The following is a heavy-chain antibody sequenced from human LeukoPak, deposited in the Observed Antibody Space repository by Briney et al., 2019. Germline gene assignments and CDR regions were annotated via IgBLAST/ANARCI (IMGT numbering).Heavy chain of an antibody. Sequence: ASVRVSCKASGYTFTSYGISWVRQAPGQGLEWMGWISAYNGNTNYAQKLQGRVTMTTDTSTSTAYMELRSLRSDDTAVYYCARYNGYCSGGSCYSLDYWGQGTLVTVPS. J-gene: IGHJ4*02. CDR1: GYTFTSYG. V-gene: IGHV1-18*01. CDR2: ISAYNGNT. CDR3: ARYNGYCSGGSCYSLDY. D-gene: IGHD2-15*01.